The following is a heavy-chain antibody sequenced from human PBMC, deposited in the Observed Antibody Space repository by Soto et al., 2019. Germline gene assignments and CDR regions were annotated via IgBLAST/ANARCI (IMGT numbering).Heavy chain of an antibody. Sequence: EVQLVESGGGLIQPGGSLRLSCAASGFTVSSNYMSWVRQAPGKGLEWVSVIYSGGSTYYADSVKGRFTISRDNSKNTLYLQMNSLRAEDTAVYYCAKDPRYFDWLLSDYYYGMDVWGQGTTVTVSS. D-gene: IGHD3-9*01. CDR1: GFTVSSNY. V-gene: IGHV3-53*01. CDR3: AKDPRYFDWLLSDYYYGMDV. J-gene: IGHJ6*02. CDR2: IYSGGST.